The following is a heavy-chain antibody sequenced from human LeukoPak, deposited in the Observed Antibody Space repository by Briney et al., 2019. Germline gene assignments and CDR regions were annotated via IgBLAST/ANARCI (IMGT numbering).Heavy chain of an antibody. CDR2: MYYSGST. CDR3: ARRPDSSGYFLSSHYFDY. CDR1: GGSISSSSYY. D-gene: IGHD3-22*01. V-gene: IGHV4-39*01. J-gene: IGHJ4*02. Sequence: SGPTLVKPSETLSLTCTVSGGSISSSSYYWGWIRQPPGEGLEWIGSMYYSGSTYNRPSLKSRVTISVDTSKNQFSLKLSSVTAADTAVYYCARRPDSSGYFLSSHYFDYWGQGTLVTVSS.